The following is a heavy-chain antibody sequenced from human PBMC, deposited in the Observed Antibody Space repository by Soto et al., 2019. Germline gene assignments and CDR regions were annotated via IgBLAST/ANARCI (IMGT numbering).Heavy chain of an antibody. D-gene: IGHD3-22*01. J-gene: IGHJ4*02. Sequence: EVQLVESGGGLVQPGRSLRLSCAASGFTFDDYAMHWVRQAPGKGLEWVSGMSWNSGGIGNADSVKGRFTISRDNAKNSLYLQMSSLRAEDTALYYGAKGRYYYDSSGYYYQYFDYWGQGTLVTVSS. CDR2: MSWNSGGI. V-gene: IGHV3-9*01. CDR3: AKGRYYYDSSGYYYQYFDY. CDR1: GFTFDDYA.